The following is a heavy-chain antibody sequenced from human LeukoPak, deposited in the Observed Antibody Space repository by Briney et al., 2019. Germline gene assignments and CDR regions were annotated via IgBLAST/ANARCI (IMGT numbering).Heavy chain of an antibody. CDR1: GGSISSSSHS. CDR3: AQSLGSGNWIGNWFDP. CDR2: IYYTGRT. V-gene: IGHV4-39*01. J-gene: IGHJ5*02. D-gene: IGHD1-1*01. Sequence: PSETLSLTCTVSGGSISSSSHSWGWIRQPPGKGLEWTGTIYYTGRTYYNPSLESRLTISVDTSKNQFSLKLTSVTAADTAIYYCAQSLGSGNWIGNWFDPWGQGTMVTVSS.